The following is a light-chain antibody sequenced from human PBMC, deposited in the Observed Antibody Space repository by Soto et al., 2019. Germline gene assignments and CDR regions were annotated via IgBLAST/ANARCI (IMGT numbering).Light chain of an antibody. CDR1: SSSIGAGYE. V-gene: IGLV1-40*01. J-gene: IGLJ1*01. CDR2: GNG. Sequence: QSVLTQPPSVSGAPGQRVTISCSGTSSSIGAGYEVHWYHQLPGTAPKLVVSGNGNRPSGVPDRLSASKSGTSASLAITGLTAEDEGHYNCQSYDKRLTAYVFGTGTKLPAL. CDR3: QSYDKRLTAYV.